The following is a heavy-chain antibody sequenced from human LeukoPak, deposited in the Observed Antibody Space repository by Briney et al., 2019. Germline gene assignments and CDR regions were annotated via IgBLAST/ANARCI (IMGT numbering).Heavy chain of an antibody. Sequence: GVSLRLSCAASGFTFDDYAMHWVRQAPGKGLEWVSGISWNSGSIGYADSVKGRFTISRDNAKNSLYLQMNSLRAEDTALYYCAKDTGVVYWGQGTLVTVSS. CDR3: AKDTGVVY. J-gene: IGHJ4*02. CDR2: ISWNSGSI. D-gene: IGHD2-21*01. CDR1: GFTFDDYA. V-gene: IGHV3-9*01.